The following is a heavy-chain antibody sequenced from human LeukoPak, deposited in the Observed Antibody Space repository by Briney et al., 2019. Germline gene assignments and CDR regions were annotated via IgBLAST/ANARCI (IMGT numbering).Heavy chain of an antibody. CDR1: GGSISSSSYY. CDR3: ARHDGLRYSRYYYYYMDV. Sequence: SETLSLTCTVSGGSISSSSYYWGWIRQPPGKGLEWIGSIYYSGSTYYNPSLKSRVTISVDTSKNQFSLKLSSVTAADTAVYYCARHDGLRYSRYYYYYMDVWGKGTTVTVCS. D-gene: IGHD3-9*01. V-gene: IGHV4-39*01. CDR2: IYYSGST. J-gene: IGHJ6*03.